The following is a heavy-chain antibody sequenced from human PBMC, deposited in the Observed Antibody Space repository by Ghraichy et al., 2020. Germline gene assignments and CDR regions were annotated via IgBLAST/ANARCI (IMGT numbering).Heavy chain of an antibody. D-gene: IGHD2-21*01. CDR2: IIPNLGVT. J-gene: IGHJ5*02. Sequence: SGKVSCKASGGTFSRYAISWVRQAPGQGLEWLGRIIPNLGVTNYAPKFQGRVTITADTSMTTGYMELSSVRTEDTAFYYCARDKGTGDGIVSQPLDLWGQGTLVTVSS. V-gene: IGHV1-69*04. CDR3: ARDKGTGDGIVSQPLDL. CDR1: GGTFSRYA.